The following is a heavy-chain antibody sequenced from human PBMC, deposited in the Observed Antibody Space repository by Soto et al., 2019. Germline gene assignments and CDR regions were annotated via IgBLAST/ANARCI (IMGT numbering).Heavy chain of an antibody. D-gene: IGHD3-10*01. CDR3: ARDQYYGSGSYYRFDY. Sequence: SETLSLTCAVYGGSFSGYYWSWIRQPPGKGLEWIGEINHSGSTNYNPSLKSRVTISVDTSKNQFSLKLSSVTAADTAVYYCARDQYYGSGSYYRFDYWGQGTLVTVSS. V-gene: IGHV4-34*01. CDR2: INHSGST. J-gene: IGHJ4*02. CDR1: GGSFSGYY.